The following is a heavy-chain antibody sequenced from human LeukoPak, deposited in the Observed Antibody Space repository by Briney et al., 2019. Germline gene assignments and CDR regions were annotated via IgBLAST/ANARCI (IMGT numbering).Heavy chain of an antibody. CDR1: GGSISSYY. CDR3: ARWGYYDSSGYSSDAFDI. CDR2: IYYSGST. V-gene: IGHV4-59*01. Sequence: SETLSLTCTVSGGSISSYYWSWIRQPPGKGLEWIGYIYYSGSTNYNPSLKSRVTISVDTSKNQFSLKLSSVTAADTAVYYCARWGYYDSSGYSSDAFDIRGQGTMVTVSS. J-gene: IGHJ3*02. D-gene: IGHD3-22*01.